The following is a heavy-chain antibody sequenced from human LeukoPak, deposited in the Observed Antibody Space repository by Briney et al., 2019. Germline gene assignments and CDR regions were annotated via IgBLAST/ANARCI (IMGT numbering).Heavy chain of an antibody. V-gene: IGHV1-69*13. CDR3: ARGNCSGGSCYWSGFDY. CDR2: IIPIFGTA. D-gene: IGHD2-15*01. CDR1: GYTLSDNY. J-gene: IGHJ4*02. Sequence: SVKVSCKASGYTLSDNYLHWVRQAPGQGLEWMGGIIPIFGTANYAQKFQGRVTITADESTSTAYMELSSLRSEDTAVYYCARGNCSGGSCYWSGFDYWGQGTLVTVSS.